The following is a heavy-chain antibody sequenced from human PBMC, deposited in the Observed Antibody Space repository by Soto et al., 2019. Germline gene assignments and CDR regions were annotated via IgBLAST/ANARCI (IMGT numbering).Heavy chain of an antibody. CDR2: INHRGST. CDR1: GGSLSGSY. Sequence: SETLSLICTVDGGSLSGSYWSWIRQTPGKGLEWIGSINHRGSTNYNPSLRSRVTISILTSKNEFSLRLTSVTAADTAMYYCATGGGFIESRMVWFDPWGQGTLVTVSS. V-gene: IGHV4-34*01. D-gene: IGHD1-26*01. J-gene: IGHJ5*02. CDR3: ATGGGFIESRMVWFDP.